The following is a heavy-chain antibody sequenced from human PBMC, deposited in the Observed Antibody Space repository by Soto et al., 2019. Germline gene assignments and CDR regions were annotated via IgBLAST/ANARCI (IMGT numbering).Heavy chain of an antibody. D-gene: IGHD3-22*01. CDR1: GFTFSDYY. Sequence: PGGSLRLSCAASGFTFSDYYMNWIRQAPGKGLEWVSYISSSSSTIYYADSVKGRFTISRDNAKNSLYLQMNSLRDEDTAVYYCARDPDYYDSSGYYPEYFQHWGQGTLVTVSS. CDR3: ARDPDYYDSSGYYPEYFQH. V-gene: IGHV3-11*04. CDR2: ISSSSSTI. J-gene: IGHJ1*01.